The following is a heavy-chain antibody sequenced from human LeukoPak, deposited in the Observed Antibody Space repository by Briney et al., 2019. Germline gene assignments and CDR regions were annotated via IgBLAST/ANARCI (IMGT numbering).Heavy chain of an antibody. D-gene: IGHD3-16*02. CDR2: ISAYNGNT. CDR3: ARDQMITFGGVIVAGGYMDV. V-gene: IGHV1-18*01. CDR1: GYTFTSYG. J-gene: IGHJ6*03. Sequence: GASVKVSCKASGYTFTSYGISWVRQAPGQGLEWMGWISAYNGNTNYARKLQGRVTMTTDTSTSTAYMELRSLRSDDTAVYYCARDQMITFGGVIVAGGYMDVWGKGTTVTISS.